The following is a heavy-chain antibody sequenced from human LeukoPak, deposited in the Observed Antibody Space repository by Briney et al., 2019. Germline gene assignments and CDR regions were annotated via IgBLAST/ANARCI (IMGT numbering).Heavy chain of an antibody. CDR2: INSDGSTT. J-gene: IGHJ5*02. D-gene: IGHD1-7*01. CDR3: ARDRGTTNWCDP. Sequence: GESLRLSCAASGFTFSSSWMHWVRQAPGEGPVWVSLINSDGSTTVYADSVRGRFTISRDNAKNTLFLQMNSLRAEDTAVYYCARDRGTTNWCDPWGQGTLVSVSS. CDR1: GFTFSSSW. V-gene: IGHV3-74*01.